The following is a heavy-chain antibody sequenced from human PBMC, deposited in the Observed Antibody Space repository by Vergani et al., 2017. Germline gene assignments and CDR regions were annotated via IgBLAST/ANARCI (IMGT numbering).Heavy chain of an antibody. J-gene: IGHJ6*02. CDR2: IYYSGST. D-gene: IGHD3-10*01. CDR1: GGSISSGDYY. Sequence: QVQLQESGPGLVKPSQTLSLTCTVSGGSISSGDYYWSWIRQPPGKGLEWIGYIYYSGSTYYNPSLKSRVTISVDTSKNQFSLKLSSVTAADTAVYYCARGGFGELLIGYYGMDVWGQGTTVTVSS. CDR3: ARGGFGELLIGYYGMDV. V-gene: IGHV4-30-4*01.